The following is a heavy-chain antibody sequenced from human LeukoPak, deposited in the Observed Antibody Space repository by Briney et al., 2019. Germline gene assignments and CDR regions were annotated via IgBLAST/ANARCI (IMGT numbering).Heavy chain of an antibody. CDR3: ARDPSCGALDF. J-gene: IGHJ4*02. V-gene: IGHV3-7*03. Sequence: GGSLRLSCAVSGFTFSSSWMTWVRQAPGKGLEWVANIKSDGSEKYYVDPVKGRFTISRDNAKNSLYLQMNSLRAEDTAVYYCARDPSCGALDFWGQGTQVTVSS. CDR1: GFTFSSSW. D-gene: IGHD2-15*01. CDR2: IKSDGSEK.